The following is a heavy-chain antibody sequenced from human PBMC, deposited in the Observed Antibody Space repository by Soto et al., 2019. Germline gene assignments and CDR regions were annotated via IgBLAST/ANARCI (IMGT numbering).Heavy chain of an antibody. CDR3: AHKIKLNSRVDY. D-gene: IGHD6-13*01. V-gene: IGHV2-5*02. CDR2: IYWDDDK. CDR1: GFSLSTSGEG. J-gene: IGHJ4*01. Sequence: SGPTLVNPTQTLTLTCTFSGFSLSTSGEGVVWIRQPPGKALEWLALIYWDDDKRYSPSLKSRLTITKDTSKNQVVLTMTNMDPVDTATYYCAHKIKLNSRVDYWGQGTLVTVSS.